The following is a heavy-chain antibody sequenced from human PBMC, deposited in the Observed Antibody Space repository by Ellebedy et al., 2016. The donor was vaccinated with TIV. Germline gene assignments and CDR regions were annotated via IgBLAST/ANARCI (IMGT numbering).Heavy chain of an antibody. V-gene: IGHV3-30*04. CDR2: ISYDGSNK. J-gene: IGHJ3*02. D-gene: IGHD3-22*01. CDR1: GFTFSRYA. CDR3: ARERCESNGYCNHDAFDI. Sequence: GGSLRLSXAASGFTFSRYAMHWVRQAPGKGLEWVAVISYDGSNKYYADSVKGRVTLSRDNSENTLYLQMNSLRAEDTAFYYCARERCESNGYCNHDAFDIWGQGTMVTVSS.